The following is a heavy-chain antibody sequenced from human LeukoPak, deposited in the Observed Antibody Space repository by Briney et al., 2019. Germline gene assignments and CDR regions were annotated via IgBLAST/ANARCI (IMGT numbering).Heavy chain of an antibody. CDR1: GGSIGSYY. Sequence: SETLSLTCTVSGGSIGSYYWSWIRQPPGKGLEWIGYIYYSGSTNYNPSLKSRVTISVDTSKNQFSLNLNSVTAADTAVYYCARGVDYDFWSGTLFDPWGQGTLVSVSS. CDR2: IYYSGST. V-gene: IGHV4-59*01. J-gene: IGHJ5*02. CDR3: ARGVDYDFWSGTLFDP. D-gene: IGHD3-3*01.